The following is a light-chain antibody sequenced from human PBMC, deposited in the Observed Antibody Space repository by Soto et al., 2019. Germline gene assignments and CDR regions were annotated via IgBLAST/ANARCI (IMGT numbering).Light chain of an antibody. CDR2: GVY. Sequence: EIVLTQSPDTLSLSPGERATLSCRASQSVRNDYLAWYQQKRGQPPRLLIYGVYNRAGGIPDKFSGSGSGTDFTLTINRLEPEDFAVYYCQRYETSPYSFAQGTKVEI. CDR1: QSVRNDY. V-gene: IGKV3-20*01. J-gene: IGKJ2*03. CDR3: QRYETSPYS.